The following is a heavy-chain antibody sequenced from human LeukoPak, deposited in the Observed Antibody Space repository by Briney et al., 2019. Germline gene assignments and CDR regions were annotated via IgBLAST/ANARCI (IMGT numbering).Heavy chain of an antibody. J-gene: IGHJ4*02. D-gene: IGHD2/OR15-2a*01. CDR3: ARNMAY. CDR2: LYDSGST. V-gene: IGHV4-59*01. Sequence: PSETLSLTCTVSGGSFRDYYWSWIRQPPGKGLEWIGYLYDSGSTIYNPSLKSRVTISLDTPKNQLSLTLNSVTAADTAVYYCARNMAYWGQGTLVTVSS. CDR1: GGSFRDYY.